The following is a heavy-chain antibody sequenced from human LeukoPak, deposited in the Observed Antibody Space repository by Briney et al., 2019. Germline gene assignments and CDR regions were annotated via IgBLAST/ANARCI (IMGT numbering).Heavy chain of an antibody. CDR3: ARAIVGATKIENYYYYMDV. D-gene: IGHD1-26*01. CDR2: INHSGST. Sequence: SETLSLTCAVYGGSFSGYYWSWIRQPPGKGLEWIGEINHSGSTYYNPSLKSRVTISVDTSKNQFSLKLSSVTAADTAVYYCARAIVGATKIENYYYYMDVWGKGTTVTISS. J-gene: IGHJ6*03. CDR1: GGSFSGYY. V-gene: IGHV4-34*01.